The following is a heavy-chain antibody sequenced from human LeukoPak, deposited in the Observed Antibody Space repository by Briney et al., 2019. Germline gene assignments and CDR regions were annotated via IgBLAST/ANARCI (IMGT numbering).Heavy chain of an antibody. V-gene: IGHV5-51*01. J-gene: IGHJ4*02. D-gene: IGHD3-22*01. Sequence: GESLKISCKGSGNNFTNYWIGWVRQMPGKGLEWMGIIYPGDSDTRYSPSFQGQVTISADKSISTAYLQWSSLKASDTAMYYCARTTTYYESDGYYDNPFDYWGQGTLVTVSS. CDR2: IYPGDSDT. CDR1: GNNFTNYW. CDR3: ARTTTYYESDGYYDNPFDY.